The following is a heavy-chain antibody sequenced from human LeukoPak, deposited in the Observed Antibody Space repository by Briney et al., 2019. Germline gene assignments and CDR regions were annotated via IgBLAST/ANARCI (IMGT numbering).Heavy chain of an antibody. D-gene: IGHD5-24*01. CDR2: IYYSGST. CDR3: ARVSGMEMATIYHWYFDL. CDR1: GYSISSGYY. Sequence: MSSETLSLTCTVSGYSISSGYYWGWIRQPPGKGLEWIGYIYYSGSTNYNPSLKSRVTISVDTSKNQFSLKLSSVTAADTAVYYCARVSGMEMATIYHWYFDLWGRGTLVTVSS. J-gene: IGHJ2*01. V-gene: IGHV4-38-2*02.